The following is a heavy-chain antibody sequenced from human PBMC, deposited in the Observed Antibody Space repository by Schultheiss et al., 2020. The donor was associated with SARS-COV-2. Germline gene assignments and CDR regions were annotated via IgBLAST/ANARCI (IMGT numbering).Heavy chain of an antibody. J-gene: IGHJ5*02. CDR2: IIPIFGTA. CDR3: AREGGRTEYWFDP. V-gene: IGHV1-69*13. D-gene: IGHD1-1*01. Sequence: SVKVSCKASGYTFTGYYMHWVRQAPGQGLEWMGGIIPIFGTANYAQKFQGRVTITADESTSTAYMELSSLRSEDTAVYYCAREGGRTEYWFDPWGQGTLVTVSS. CDR1: GYTFTGYY.